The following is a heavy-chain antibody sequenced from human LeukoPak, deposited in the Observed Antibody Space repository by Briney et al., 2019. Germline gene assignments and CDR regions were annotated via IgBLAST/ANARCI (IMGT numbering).Heavy chain of an antibody. Sequence: SETLSLTCTVSGGSISSSSYYWGWIRQPPGTGLEWIGSIYYSGSTYYNPSLKSRVTISVDTSKNQFSLKLSSVTAADTAVYYCAGHRVARAFDYWGQGTLVTVSS. V-gene: IGHV4-39*07. J-gene: IGHJ4*02. CDR3: AGHRVARAFDY. D-gene: IGHD2-15*01. CDR1: GGSISSSSYY. CDR2: IYYSGST.